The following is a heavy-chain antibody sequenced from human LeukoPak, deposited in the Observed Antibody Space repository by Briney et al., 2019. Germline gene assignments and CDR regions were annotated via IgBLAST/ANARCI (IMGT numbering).Heavy chain of an antibody. D-gene: IGHD5-12*01. CDR2: IWYDGSKK. V-gene: IGHV3-30*02. Sequence: GGSLRLSCAASGFTFSSYGMHWVRQAPGKGLEGVAFIWYDGSKKYYADFVKGRFTISRNNSKNTLYQQMNSLRDEDTVVYYCAKDSGYSGYNSGFNYWGQGTLVTVSS. CDR3: AKDSGYSGYNSGFNY. CDR1: GFTFSSYG. J-gene: IGHJ4*02.